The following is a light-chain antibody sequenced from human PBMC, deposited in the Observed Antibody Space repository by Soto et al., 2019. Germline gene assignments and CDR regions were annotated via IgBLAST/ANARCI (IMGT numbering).Light chain of an antibody. V-gene: IGLV2-14*01. J-gene: IGLJ1*01. CDR2: DVN. Sequence: QSVLTQPASVSGSPGQSITISCTGTSRDVGSYKYVSWYQQHPGKAPKLIIYDVNNRPSGISDRFSGSKSGNTASLTISGLQAEDEADYYCSSYTTTSSYVFGTGTQLTVL. CDR1: SRDVGSYKY. CDR3: SSYTTTSSYV.